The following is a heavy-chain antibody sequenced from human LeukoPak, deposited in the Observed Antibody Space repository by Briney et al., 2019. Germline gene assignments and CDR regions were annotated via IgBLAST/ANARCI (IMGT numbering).Heavy chain of an antibody. D-gene: IGHD3-10*01. Sequence: PSGTLSLTCAVSGGSISSSNWWSWVRQPPGKGLEWIGEIYHSGSTNYNPSLKSRVTISVDRSKNQFSLRLSSVTAADTAVYYCARDSGSGSYYRWFDPWGQGTLVTVSS. V-gene: IGHV4-4*02. CDR2: IYHSGST. CDR1: GGSISSSNW. CDR3: ARDSGSGSYYRWFDP. J-gene: IGHJ5*02.